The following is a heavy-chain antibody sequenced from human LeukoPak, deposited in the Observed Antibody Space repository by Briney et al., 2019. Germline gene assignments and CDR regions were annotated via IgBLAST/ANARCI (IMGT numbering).Heavy chain of an antibody. J-gene: IGHJ4*02. Sequence: GEALKISFKGAGCRFTSYWIGWGRRMPGKGGGWMGMIYPGDSDTRYSPSFQGQVTISADKSISTAYLQWSSLKASDTAMYYCARPDFGGVYSGSDYWGQGTLVTVSS. CDR2: IYPGDSDT. V-gene: IGHV5-51*01. CDR3: ARPDFGGVYSGSDY. D-gene: IGHD3-16*01. CDR1: GCRFTSYW.